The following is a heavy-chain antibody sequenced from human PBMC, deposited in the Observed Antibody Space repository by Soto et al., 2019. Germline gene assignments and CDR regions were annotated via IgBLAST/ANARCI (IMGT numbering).Heavy chain of an antibody. CDR1: GFTFSTYS. D-gene: IGHD2-2*02. J-gene: IGHJ6*02. CDR3: EREYTAWPLAYGLDV. CDR2: ISSRSDI. Sequence: GGALRLFCVGSGFTFSTYSINWVRQAPGKGLEWVSSISSRSDIYYADSVKGRFTISRDNAKNSVSLQMNRLRAEDTAVYYCEREYTAWPLAYGLDVWGQGTTLPVSS. V-gene: IGHV3-21*01.